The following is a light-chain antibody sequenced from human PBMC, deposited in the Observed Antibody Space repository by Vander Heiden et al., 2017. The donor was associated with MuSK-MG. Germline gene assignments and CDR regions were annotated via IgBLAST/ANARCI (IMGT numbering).Light chain of an antibody. CDR1: SSNIGNNT. J-gene: IGLJ3*02. V-gene: IGLV1-44*01. CDR3: ATWDDSRNGWV. CDR2: SNN. Sequence: QSVLPQPPPASGTPGQRVTISCSGSSSNIGNNTVNWYQQLPGTAPKLLIYSNNQRPSGVPDRFSGSRSGTSASLAISGLQSEDEADYYCATWDDSRNGWVFGGGTKLTVL.